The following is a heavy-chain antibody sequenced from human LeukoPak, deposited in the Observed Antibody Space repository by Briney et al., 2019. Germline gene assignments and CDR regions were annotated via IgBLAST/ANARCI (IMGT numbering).Heavy chain of an antibody. CDR1: GYSFTSYW. Sequence: SLQISCKGSGYSFTSYWIGWVRQMPPKSLEWMRIIYSGNSDTSYSPSLQSQVTISVDTSNNPVSLQRSTLTASDTAMYYCARLCAQLTDAFDIWGQGTMVTVSS. D-gene: IGHD6-13*01. CDR2: IYSGNSDT. CDR3: ARLCAQLTDAFDI. J-gene: IGHJ3*02. V-gene: IGHV5-51*01.